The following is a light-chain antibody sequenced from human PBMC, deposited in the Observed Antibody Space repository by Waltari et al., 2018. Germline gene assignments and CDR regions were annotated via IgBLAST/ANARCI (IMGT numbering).Light chain of an antibody. V-gene: IGLV8-61*01. CDR2: STN. Sequence: QTVVTQEPSFSVSPGGTVTLTCGFRSGSVSTSYYPSWYQQTPGQAPPTLIYSTNTRSSGVPDRFSGSILGNKAALTITGAQADDESDYYCVLYMGSGIWVFGGGTKLTVL. CDR1: SGSVSTSYY. J-gene: IGLJ3*02. CDR3: VLYMGSGIWV.